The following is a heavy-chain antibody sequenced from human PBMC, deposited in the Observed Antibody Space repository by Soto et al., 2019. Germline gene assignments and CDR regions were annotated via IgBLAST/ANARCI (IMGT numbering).Heavy chain of an antibody. CDR3: ARDQEYYYDSSGYYIPYYYYGMDV. V-gene: IGHV3-33*01. J-gene: IGHJ6*02. CDR2: IWYDGSNK. Sequence: GGSLRLSCAASGFTFSSYGMHWVRQAPGKGLEWVAVIWYDGSNKYYADSVKGRFTISRDNSKNTLYLQMNSLRAEDTAVYYCARDQEYYYDSSGYYIPYYYYGMDVWGQGTTVTVSS. D-gene: IGHD3-22*01. CDR1: GFTFSSYG.